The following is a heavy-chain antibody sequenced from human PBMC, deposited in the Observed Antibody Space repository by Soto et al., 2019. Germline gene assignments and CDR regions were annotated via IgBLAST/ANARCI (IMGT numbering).Heavy chain of an antibody. D-gene: IGHD1-7*01. Sequence: EVQLLESGGVLVQPGGSLRLSCAASGFTFSNYVMNWVRQAPGKGLEWVSTISYSADKTFYADSVKGRFTIPRDNSRDTLFLQMNSLRADDAAVYYCVRRARTATTNWGAFDIWGQGTMVTVSS. V-gene: IGHV3-23*01. CDR2: ISYSADKT. CDR3: VRRARTATTNWGAFDI. J-gene: IGHJ3*02. CDR1: GFTFSNYV.